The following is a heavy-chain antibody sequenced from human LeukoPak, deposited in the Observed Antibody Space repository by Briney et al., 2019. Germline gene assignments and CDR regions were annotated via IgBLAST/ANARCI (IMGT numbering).Heavy chain of an antibody. CDR1: GFSFSDYA. CDR2: ISGSGASR. Sequence: GGSLRLSCAASGFSFSDYAMSWVRQAPGKGPEWVSGISGSGASRSYEDSVKGRFTISRDNAKNTLYLQMNSLSAEDTAVYYFAKVKITMIVVVVTTNGFFDYWGQGTLVTVSS. CDR3: AKVKITMIVVVVTTNGFFDY. D-gene: IGHD3-22*01. J-gene: IGHJ4*02. V-gene: IGHV3-23*01.